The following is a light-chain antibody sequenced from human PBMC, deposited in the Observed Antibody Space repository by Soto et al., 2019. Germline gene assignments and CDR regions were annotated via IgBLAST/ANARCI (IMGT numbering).Light chain of an antibody. CDR3: QQWT. Sequence: IQMTQSPSTLSASVGDTVTVTCRASQSVSGWLAWYQQKPGKAPKVLIYDASTLQRGVPSRFSGTGSGTEFTLTISSLQPDDFATYYCQQWTFGQGTKVDIK. J-gene: IGKJ1*01. V-gene: IGKV1-5*01. CDR1: QSVSGW. CDR2: DAS.